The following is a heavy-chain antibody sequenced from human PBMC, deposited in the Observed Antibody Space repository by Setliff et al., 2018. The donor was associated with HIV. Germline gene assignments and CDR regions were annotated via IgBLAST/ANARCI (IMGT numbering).Heavy chain of an antibody. D-gene: IGHD6-6*01. J-gene: IGHJ6*03. CDR2: IWYDGSKK. Sequence: GGSLRLSCAASGFTFSSFAMTWVRQAPGKGLEWVAVIWYDGSKKYYGDSVKGRFTISRDKSKNTLYLQMDSLRAEDTAAYYCAKDSSSGYYYYYLDVWGKGTTVTVSS. CDR1: GFTFSSFA. V-gene: IGHV3-33*03. CDR3: AKDSSSGYYYYYLDV.